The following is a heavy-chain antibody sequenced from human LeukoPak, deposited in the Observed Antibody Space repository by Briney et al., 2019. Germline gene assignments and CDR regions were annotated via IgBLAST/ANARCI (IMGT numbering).Heavy chain of an antibody. CDR3: ARGRYSSSWYEGGWFDP. J-gene: IGHJ5*02. CDR2: IIPIFGTA. Sequence: ASVKVSCKASGYTFTSYYMHWVRQAPGQGLEWMGRIIPIFGTANYAQKFQGRVTITTDESTSTAYMELSSLRSEDTAVYYRARGRYSSSWYEGGWFDPWGQGTLVTVSS. D-gene: IGHD6-13*01. V-gene: IGHV1-69*05. CDR1: GYTFTSYY.